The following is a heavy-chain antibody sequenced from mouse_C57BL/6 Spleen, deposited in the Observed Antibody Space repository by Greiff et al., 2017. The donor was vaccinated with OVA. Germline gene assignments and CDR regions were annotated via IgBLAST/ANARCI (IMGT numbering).Heavy chain of an antibody. Sequence: VKLMESGPGLVAPSQSLSLSCTVSGFSLTSYCVDWVRQPPGKGLEWLGVIWGGGSTTYYSAPLSRLCISTDNSKSQVLLKKNSLQTYDTAMYYCAKRANDYDGAGLDYWGQGTLVTVSA. CDR1: GFSLTSYC. J-gene: IGHJ3*01. D-gene: IGHD2-4*01. V-gene: IGHV2-9*01. CDR3: AKRANDYDGAGLDY. CDR2: IWGGGST.